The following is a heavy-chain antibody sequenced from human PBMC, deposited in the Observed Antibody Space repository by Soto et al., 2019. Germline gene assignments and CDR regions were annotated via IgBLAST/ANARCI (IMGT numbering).Heavy chain of an antibody. V-gene: IGHV4-39*01. J-gene: IGHJ6*02. CDR3: APLTVSLSGPYGIHV. CDR2: MLYSGLT. D-gene: IGHD2-15*01. CDR1: GYSVSSSDYY. Sequence: PSDTLSLTCSVSGYSVSSSDYYLAWIRQPPGKGLEWIGSMLYSGLTYYNPSLKSRVTLSVDTSKNQFSVRLNSVTASDTAVYYCAPLTVSLSGPYGIHVWGQGTTVNVSS.